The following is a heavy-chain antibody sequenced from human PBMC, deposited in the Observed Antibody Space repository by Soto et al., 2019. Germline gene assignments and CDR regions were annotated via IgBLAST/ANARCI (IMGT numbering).Heavy chain of an antibody. V-gene: IGHV4-34*01. Sequence: QVQLQQWGAGLLKPSETLSLTCGVYGGSFSGYYWSWIRQPPGGGLEWIGDINHSGRTNYSPALRSRVSISLDTSADHFSLRLSSVTAADTAVYYCARGQPRADFWSGFYSRYFDLWGRGSLVTVSS. CDR3: ARGQPRADFWSGFYSRYFDL. J-gene: IGHJ2*01. D-gene: IGHD3-3*01. CDR2: INHSGRT. CDR1: GGSFSGYY.